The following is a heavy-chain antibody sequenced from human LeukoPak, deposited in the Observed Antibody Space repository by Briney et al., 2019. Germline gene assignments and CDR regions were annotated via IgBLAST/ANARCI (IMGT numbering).Heavy chain of an antibody. Sequence: ASVKVSCKASGYTFTGYYVHWVRQAPGQELEWMGRINPNSGGTNYAQKFQGRVTMTRDTSISTAYMELSRLRSDDTAVYYCARGGYDFVYYYYGMDVWGQGTTVTVSS. J-gene: IGHJ6*02. V-gene: IGHV1-2*06. CDR2: INPNSGGT. CDR3: ARGGYDFVYYYYGMDV. D-gene: IGHD3-3*01. CDR1: GYTFTGYY.